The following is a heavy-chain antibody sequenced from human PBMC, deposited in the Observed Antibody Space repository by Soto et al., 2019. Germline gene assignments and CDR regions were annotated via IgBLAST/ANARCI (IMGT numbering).Heavy chain of an antibody. CDR3: ARDSPSVLLWFGESEDWFDP. CDR1: GGTFSSYA. D-gene: IGHD3-10*01. CDR2: IIPIFGTA. J-gene: IGHJ5*02. Sequence: SVKVSCKASGGTFSSYAISWVRQAPGQGLEWMGGIIPIFGTASYAQKFQGRVTITADESTSTAYMELSSLRSEDTAVYYCARDSPSVLLWFGESEDWFDPWGQGTLVTVSS. V-gene: IGHV1-69*13.